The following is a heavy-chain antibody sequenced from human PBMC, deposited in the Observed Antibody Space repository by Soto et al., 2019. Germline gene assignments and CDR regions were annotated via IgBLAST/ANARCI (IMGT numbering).Heavy chain of an antibody. CDR3: ARGEYYGMDV. V-gene: IGHV3-30-3*01. Sequence: GGSLRLPCAASGFTFSSYAMHWVRQAPGKGLEWVAVISYDGSNKYYADSVKGRFTISRDNSKNTLYLQMNSLRAEDTAVYYCARGEYYGMDVWGQGTTVTVSS. CDR1: GFTFSSYA. CDR2: ISYDGSNK. J-gene: IGHJ6*01.